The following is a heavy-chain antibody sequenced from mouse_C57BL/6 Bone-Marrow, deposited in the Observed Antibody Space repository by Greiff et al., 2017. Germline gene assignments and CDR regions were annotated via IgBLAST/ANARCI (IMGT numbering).Heavy chain of an antibody. D-gene: IGHD1-1*01. J-gene: IGHJ4*01. CDR3: ASAYGSSGGYDAMDY. V-gene: IGHV5-12*01. CDR1: GFTFSDYY. Sequence: EVQLVESGGGLVQPGGSLKLSCAASGFTFSDYYMYWVRQTPEKRLEWVAYISNGGGSTYYPDTVKGRFTISRDNAKNTLYLQMSRLKSEDTAMYYCASAYGSSGGYDAMDYWGQGTSVTVSS. CDR2: ISNGGGST.